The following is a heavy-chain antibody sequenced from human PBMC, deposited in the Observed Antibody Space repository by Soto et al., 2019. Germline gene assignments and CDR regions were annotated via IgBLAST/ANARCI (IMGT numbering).Heavy chain of an antibody. Sequence: EVQLLESGGGLVQPGGSLRLSCAASGFTFSSYAMSWVRQAPGKGLEWVSAISGSGGSTYYADSVQGRFTISRDNSKNTLYLQMNSLRAEDTAVYYCAKDPDYYGGNHHDYWGQGTLVTVSS. CDR1: GFTFSSYA. V-gene: IGHV3-23*01. D-gene: IGHD4-17*01. CDR2: ISGSGGST. J-gene: IGHJ4*02. CDR3: AKDPDYYGGNHHDY.